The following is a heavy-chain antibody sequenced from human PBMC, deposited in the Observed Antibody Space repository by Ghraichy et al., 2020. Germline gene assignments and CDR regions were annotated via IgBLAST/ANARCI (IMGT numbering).Heavy chain of an antibody. CDR2: ISSSGSTI. D-gene: IGHD6-19*01. V-gene: IGHV3-11*01. Sequence: GGSLRLSCAASGFTFSDYYMSWIRQAPGKGLEWVSYISSSGSTIYYADSVKGRFTISRDNAKNSLYLQMNSLRAEDTAVYYCATNRGANSSGWYAAKAFDIWGQGTMVTVSS. CDR3: ATNRGANSSGWYAAKAFDI. J-gene: IGHJ3*02. CDR1: GFTFSDYY.